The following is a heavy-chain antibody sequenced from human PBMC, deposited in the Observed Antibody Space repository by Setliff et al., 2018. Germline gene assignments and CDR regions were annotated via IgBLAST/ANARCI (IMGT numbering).Heavy chain of an antibody. CDR3: ARVTNWGLDLRFDP. J-gene: IGHJ5*02. Sequence: SETLSLTCTVSGDSISSYYWSWIRQPPGKGLEWIGYIYYSGSTYYNPSLKSRVTMSVATFENHFSLKLNSLTAADTAVYYCARVTNWGLDLRFDPWGQGILVTVSS. CDR2: IYYSGST. CDR1: GDSISSYY. V-gene: IGHV4-59*01. D-gene: IGHD7-27*01.